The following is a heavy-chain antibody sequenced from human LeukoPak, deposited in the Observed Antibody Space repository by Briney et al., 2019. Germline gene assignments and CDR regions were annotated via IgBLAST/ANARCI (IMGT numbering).Heavy chain of an antibody. D-gene: IGHD3-10*01. V-gene: IGHV4-39*01. CDR3: ARHRYYYRSGSYYGAPYYMDV. Sequence: PGGSLRLSCAASGFTFSSYWMSWVRQPPGKGLEWIGSIYYSGSTYYNPSLKSRVTISVDTSKNQFSLKRSSVTAADRAVYYCARHRYYYRSGSYYGAPYYMDVWGKGATVTISS. J-gene: IGHJ6*03. CDR1: GFTFSSYW. CDR2: IYYSGST.